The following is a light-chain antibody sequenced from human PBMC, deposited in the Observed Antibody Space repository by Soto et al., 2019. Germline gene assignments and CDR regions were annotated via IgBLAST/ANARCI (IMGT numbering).Light chain of an antibody. V-gene: IGKV3-20*01. J-gene: IGKJ1*01. CDR1: QTVGSNY. Sequence: EIVLTQSPGTLSLSPGESATLSCRASQTVGSNYLAWYQQRPGQAPRLLIYAASSRATGIPDRISASGSGTDFTLTISRLEPEDFAVYYCQQYLTSAQTFGQGTKV. CDR3: QQYLTSAQT. CDR2: AAS.